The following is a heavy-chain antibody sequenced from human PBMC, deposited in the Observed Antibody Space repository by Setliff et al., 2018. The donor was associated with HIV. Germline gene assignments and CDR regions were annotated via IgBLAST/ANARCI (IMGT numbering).Heavy chain of an antibody. CDR3: ARGGYCSGGSCYLFDY. CDR1: GYTLTELS. D-gene: IGHD2-15*01. CDR2: FDPEDGET. V-gene: IGHV1-24*01. Sequence: ASVKVSCKVSGYTLTELSMHWVRQAPGKGLEWMGGFDPEDGETIYAQKFQGRVTITADESTSTAYMELSSLRSEDTAVYYCARGGYCSGGSCYLFDYWGQGTLVTVSS. J-gene: IGHJ4*02.